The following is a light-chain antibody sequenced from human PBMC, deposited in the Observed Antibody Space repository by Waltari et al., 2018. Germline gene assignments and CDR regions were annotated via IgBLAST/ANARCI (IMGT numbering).Light chain of an antibody. CDR3: QQLRA. CDR2: AAS. J-gene: IGKJ1*01. CDR1: QGISSY. Sequence: IQLTQSPSSLSASVGDRVTITCRASQGISSYLAWYQQKPGKAPKLLIYAASTLQSGVPSRFSGSGSGTDFTLTISSLQPEDFVTYYCQQLRAFGQGTKVEIK. V-gene: IGKV1-9*01.